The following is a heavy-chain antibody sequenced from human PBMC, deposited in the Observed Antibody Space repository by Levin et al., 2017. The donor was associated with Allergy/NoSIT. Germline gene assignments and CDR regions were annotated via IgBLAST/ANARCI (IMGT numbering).Heavy chain of an antibody. V-gene: IGHV3-33*01. Sequence: GGSLRLSCAASGFTFSTYGVHWVRQPPGKGLEWVAGISYDGTNKYYADSVKGRFSISRDNSKNTLYLQMTSLGADDTAVFYCAREPPGASSWPNFAQWGQGALVTVSS. CDR2: ISYDGTNK. CDR1: GFTFSTYG. CDR3: AREPPGASSWPNFAQ. J-gene: IGHJ4*02. D-gene: IGHD6-13*01.